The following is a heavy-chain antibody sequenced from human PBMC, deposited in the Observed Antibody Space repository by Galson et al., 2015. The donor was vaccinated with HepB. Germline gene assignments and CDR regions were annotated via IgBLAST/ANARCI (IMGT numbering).Heavy chain of an antibody. Sequence: SLRLSCAASGFTFSSYSMNWVRQAPGKGLEWVSYISSSSSTIYYADSVKGRFTISRDNAKNSLYLQMNSLSDEDTAVYYCARDPRTRTYYYGMDVWGQGTTVTVSS. CDR2: ISSSSSTI. CDR1: GFTFSSYS. V-gene: IGHV3-48*02. D-gene: IGHD3-3*01. CDR3: ARDPRTRTYYYGMDV. J-gene: IGHJ6*02.